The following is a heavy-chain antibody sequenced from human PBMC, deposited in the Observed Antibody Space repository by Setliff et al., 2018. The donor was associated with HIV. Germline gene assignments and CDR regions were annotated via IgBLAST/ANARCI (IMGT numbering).Heavy chain of an antibody. Sequence: ASVKVSCKASGYTFTSYALNWVRQAPGQGLEWMGWINTNSGNPMSAQGFSGRFVFSLDTSVSTAYLQISSLKAEDTAVYYCAREVVVAGVHYYNRDVWGKGTMVTVSS. D-gene: IGHD2-15*01. J-gene: IGHJ6*03. CDR3: AREVVVAGVHYYNRDV. V-gene: IGHV7-4-1*02. CDR1: GYTFTSYA. CDR2: INTNSGNP.